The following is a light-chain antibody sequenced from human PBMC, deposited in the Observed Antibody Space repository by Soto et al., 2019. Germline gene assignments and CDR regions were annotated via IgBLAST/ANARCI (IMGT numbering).Light chain of an antibody. Sequence: QSALTQPRSVSGSPGQSVTISCTGTSSDVGGYNYVSWYQQHPGKAPKLMIYDVSKRPSGVPDRFSGSKSGNTASLTISGLQAEDEAAYYCCSYAVFGTGTKVTVL. CDR3: CSYAV. J-gene: IGLJ1*01. V-gene: IGLV2-11*01. CDR2: DVS. CDR1: SSDVGGYNY.